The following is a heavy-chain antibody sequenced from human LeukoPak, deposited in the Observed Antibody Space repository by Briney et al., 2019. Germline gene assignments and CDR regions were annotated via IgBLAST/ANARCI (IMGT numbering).Heavy chain of an antibody. CDR2: ISAYNGNT. D-gene: IGHD2-2*01. J-gene: IGHJ6*03. CDR3: ARVIMGDIVVVPAASYYYYYYMDV. CDR1: GYTFTSYG. V-gene: IGHV1-18*01. Sequence: GASVKVSCKASGYTFTSYGISWVRQAPGQGLEWMGWISAYNGNTNYAQKLQGRVTMTTDTSTSTAYMELRSLRSDDTAVYYCARVIMGDIVVVPAASYYYYYYMDVWGKGTTVTISS.